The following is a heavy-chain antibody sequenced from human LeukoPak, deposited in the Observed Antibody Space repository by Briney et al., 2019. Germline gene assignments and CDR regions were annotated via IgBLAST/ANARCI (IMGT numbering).Heavy chain of an antibody. Sequence: SETLSLTCAVYGGSFSGYYWSWIRQPPGKGLEWIGEINHSGSTNYNPSLKSRVTISVDTSKNQFSLKLSSVTAADTGVYYCARSKPDYYDYYMDVWGKGTTVTVSS. CDR3: ARSKPDYYDYYMDV. D-gene: IGHD1-14*01. CDR1: GGSFSGYY. J-gene: IGHJ6*03. V-gene: IGHV4-34*01. CDR2: INHSGST.